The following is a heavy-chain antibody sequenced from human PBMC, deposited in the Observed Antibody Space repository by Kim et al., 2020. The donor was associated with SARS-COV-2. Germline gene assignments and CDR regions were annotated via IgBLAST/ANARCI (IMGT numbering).Heavy chain of an antibody. Sequence: ADSVKGRFTISGDNAKNSLYLQMNSLRAEDTAIYYGARCSSSGWYGVFDYWGQGTLVTVSS. CDR3: ARCSSSGWYGVFDY. V-gene: IGHV3-11*06. J-gene: IGHJ4*02. D-gene: IGHD6-19*01.